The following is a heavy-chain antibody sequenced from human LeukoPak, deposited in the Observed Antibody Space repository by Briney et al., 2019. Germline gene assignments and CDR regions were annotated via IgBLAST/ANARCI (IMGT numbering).Heavy chain of an antibody. J-gene: IGHJ4*02. V-gene: IGHV1-69-2*01. Sequence: ATVKISCKASGYTFTDYYMHWVQQAPGKGLEWMGRVDPEDGETIYAEKFQGRVTITADTSTDTAYMELSSLRSEDTAVYYCARGGNHYDFWSGYQNSFDYWGQGTLVTVSS. CDR3: ARGGNHYDFWSGYQNSFDY. CDR2: VDPEDGET. D-gene: IGHD3-3*01. CDR1: GYTFTDYY.